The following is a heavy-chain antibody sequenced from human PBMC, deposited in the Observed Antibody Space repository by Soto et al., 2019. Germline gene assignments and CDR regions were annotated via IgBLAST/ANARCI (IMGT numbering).Heavy chain of an antibody. D-gene: IGHD2-21*01. CDR3: AKATSATCTGSICYSFDY. CDR2: FSGGRDTT. J-gene: IGHJ4*02. CDR1: GFTFSSYA. V-gene: IGHV3-23*01. Sequence: VHLLESGGGLVQPGGSLRLSCVASGFTFSSYAMSWVRQAPGQRLEWVATFSGGRDTTWHADSVKGRFTVSRDSSTNKLSLQMNSLRPEDTALYYCAKATSATCTGSICYSFDYWGQGTLVTVSS.